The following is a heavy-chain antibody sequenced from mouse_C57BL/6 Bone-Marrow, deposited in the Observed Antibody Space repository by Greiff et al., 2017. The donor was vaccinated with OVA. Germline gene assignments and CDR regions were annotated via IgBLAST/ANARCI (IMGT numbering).Heavy chain of an antibody. CDR3: AKRFYCGSSYDYFDY. V-gene: IGHV1-54*01. J-gene: IGHJ2*01. CDR2: INPGSGGT. D-gene: IGHD1-1*01. Sequence: VQLQQSGAELVRPGTSVKVSCKASGYAFTNYLIEWVKQRPGQGLEWIGVINPGSGGTNYNEKFKGKATLTADKSSSTAYMQLSSLTSEVSAVYFCAKRFYCGSSYDYFDYWGQGTTLTVSS. CDR1: GYAFTNYL.